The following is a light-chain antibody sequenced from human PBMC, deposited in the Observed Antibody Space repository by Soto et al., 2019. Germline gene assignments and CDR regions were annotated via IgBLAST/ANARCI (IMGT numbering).Light chain of an antibody. CDR2: GAS. V-gene: IGKV1-12*01. Sequence: DIQMTQSPSSVSASVGDRVIITCRASQAFSNLLAWYQQKPGKAPKLLIYGASTLQGGVPSRFSGSESGTDFTLTISSVRPEDFATYYCQQATTFPLTFGGGTKVEIK. CDR1: QAFSNL. J-gene: IGKJ4*01. CDR3: QQATTFPLT.